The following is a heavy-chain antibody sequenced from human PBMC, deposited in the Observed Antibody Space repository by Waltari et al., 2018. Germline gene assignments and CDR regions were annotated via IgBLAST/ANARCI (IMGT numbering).Heavy chain of an antibody. CDR3: ARHPNWGSLPPYFDY. J-gene: IGHJ4*02. D-gene: IGHD7-27*01. Sequence: QLQLQESGPGLVKPSETLSLTCTVSGGSIRSSSYYWGWIRQTPGKGLEWIGSIYYSGSTYYNPSLKSRVTISVDTSKNQFSLKLSSVTAADTAVYYCARHPNWGSLPPYFDYWGQGTLVTVSS. CDR2: IYYSGST. V-gene: IGHV4-39*01. CDR1: GGSIRSSSYY.